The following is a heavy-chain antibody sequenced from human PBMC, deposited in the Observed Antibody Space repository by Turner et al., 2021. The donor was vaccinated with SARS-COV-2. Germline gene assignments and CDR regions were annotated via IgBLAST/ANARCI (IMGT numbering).Heavy chain of an antibody. D-gene: IGHD3-22*01. V-gene: IGHV1-69*04. CDR3: ARVAFYYDSSGYYLDY. CDR1: GGTFSSYA. J-gene: IGHJ4*02. CDR2: IIPILGIA. Sequence: QVQLVQSGAVVTKPGSSVTVSCKPSGGTFSSYAISWVRQAPGQGRVERVRIIPILGIANYAQKFQGRVTITADKSTSTAYMELSSLRSEDTAVYYCARVAFYYDSSGYYLDYWGQGTLVTVSS.